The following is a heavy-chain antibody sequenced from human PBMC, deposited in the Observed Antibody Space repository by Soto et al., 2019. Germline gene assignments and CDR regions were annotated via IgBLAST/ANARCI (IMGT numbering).Heavy chain of an antibody. CDR2: IYYSGST. CDR1: GGSIRRSSYY. V-gene: IGHV4-39*01. Sequence: SETLRHTSSVSGGSIRRSSYYGCWIRQHPGKGLEWIGSIYYSGSTYYNPSLKSRVTISVETSKTQFSLKLSSVTAADTALYYCARRSPGRGSGSYGPWFAPWAQG. J-gene: IGHJ5*02. CDR3: ARRSPGRGSGSYGPWFAP. D-gene: IGHD3-10*01.